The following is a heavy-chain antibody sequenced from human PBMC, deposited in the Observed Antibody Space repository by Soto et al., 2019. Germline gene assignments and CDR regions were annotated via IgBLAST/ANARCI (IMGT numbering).Heavy chain of an antibody. J-gene: IGHJ4*02. V-gene: IGHV3-15*01. D-gene: IGHD3-3*01. Sequence: EVQLVESGGGLVKPGGSLRLSCADSGFIFSNAWMSCVRQAPGKGLEWVGRIKSEADGGTTNYAAPVKGRFNISRDGSKNTLYLQMNGLKTEDTAVYSCTTGWSSKDYWGQGTLVTVSS. CDR2: IKSEADGGTT. CDR3: TTGWSSKDY. CDR1: GFIFSNAW.